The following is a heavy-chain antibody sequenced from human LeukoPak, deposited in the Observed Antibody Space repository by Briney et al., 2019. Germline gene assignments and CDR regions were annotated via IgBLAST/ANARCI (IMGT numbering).Heavy chain of an antibody. J-gene: IGHJ4*02. Sequence: KPGGSLRLSCAASGFTFSNAWMSCVRQAPGKGLEWVGRIKGKTDGGTTDYAAPVKGRFTISRDDSKNTLYLQMNSLKTEDTAVYYCTTGAMTTVNPFDYWGQGTLVTVSS. CDR3: TTGAMTTVNPFDY. CDR1: GFTFSNAW. V-gene: IGHV3-15*01. D-gene: IGHD4-17*01. CDR2: IKGKTDGGTT.